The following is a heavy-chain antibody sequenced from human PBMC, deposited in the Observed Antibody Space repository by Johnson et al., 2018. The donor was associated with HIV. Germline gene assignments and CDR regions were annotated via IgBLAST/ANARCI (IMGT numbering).Heavy chain of an antibody. D-gene: IGHD3-10*01. CDR2: IKQDGSEK. CDR1: GFTFDDYA. J-gene: IGHJ3*02. Sequence: VLLVESGGGLVQPGRSLKLSCAASGFTFDDYAMHWVRQTPGKGLEWVANIKQDGSEKYYVDSVKGRFTISRDNAKNSLYLQMNSLRAEDTAVYYCAKDLNYGSGPVDIWGQGTMVTVSS. V-gene: IGHV3-7*01. CDR3: AKDLNYGSGPVDI.